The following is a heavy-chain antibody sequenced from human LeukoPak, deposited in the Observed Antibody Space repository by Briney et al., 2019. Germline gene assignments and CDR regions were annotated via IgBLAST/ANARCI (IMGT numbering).Heavy chain of an antibody. J-gene: IGHJ4*02. V-gene: IGHV3-30*02. CDR1: GFTFSSYG. D-gene: IGHD4-17*01. CDR3: AKDWTTVTTNWD. CDR2: IRYDGSNK. Sequence: EGSLRLSCAASGFTFSSYGMHWVRQAPGKGLEWVAFIRYDGSNKYYADSVKGRFTISRDNSKNTLYLQMNSLRAEDTAVYYCAKDWTTVTTNWDWGQGTLVTVSS.